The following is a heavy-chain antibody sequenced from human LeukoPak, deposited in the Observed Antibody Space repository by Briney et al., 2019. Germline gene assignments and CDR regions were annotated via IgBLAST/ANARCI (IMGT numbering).Heavy chain of an antibody. D-gene: IGHD2-2*01. J-gene: IGHJ4*02. V-gene: IGHV3-23*01. Sequence: PGGSLRLSCAASGYTLSSYAMSWVRQAPGKGLEWVSTIDVTTGGSYYADSVKGWVTISRDTFKNTLYLQRNSLRVDDTAVYYCAKVKYYQPCYWGQGTLVTVSS. CDR1: GYTLSSYA. CDR3: AKVKYYQPCY. CDR2: IDVTTGGS.